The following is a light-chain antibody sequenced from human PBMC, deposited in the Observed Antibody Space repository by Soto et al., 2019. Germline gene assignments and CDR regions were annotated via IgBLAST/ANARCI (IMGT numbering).Light chain of an antibody. CDR3: LLYGSSPYT. V-gene: IGKV3-20*01. Sequence: EIVLTQSPGTLSLSPGERATLSCRASQSVSNSYLAWYQQKPGQAPRLLIYGASKRATGIPDRFSGSGSGTDFTLTISRLEPEDFAVYYCLLYGSSPYTFGQGTKLEIK. J-gene: IGKJ2*01. CDR1: QSVSNSY. CDR2: GAS.